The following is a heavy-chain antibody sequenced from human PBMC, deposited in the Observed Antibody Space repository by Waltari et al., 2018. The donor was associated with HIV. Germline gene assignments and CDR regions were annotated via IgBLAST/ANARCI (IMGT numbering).Heavy chain of an antibody. Sequence: QVQLVQSGAEVKKPGASVKVSCKASGYTFTGYYLHWVRQAPGQGREWMGWINPTSGGTNDAQKFQGWVTMTRDTSISTAYMELSRLRSDDTAVYYCARVRNYYDSSGPFDYWGQGTLVTVSS. D-gene: IGHD3-22*01. V-gene: IGHV1-2*04. CDR3: ARVRNYYDSSGPFDY. J-gene: IGHJ4*02. CDR1: GYTFTGYY. CDR2: INPTSGGT.